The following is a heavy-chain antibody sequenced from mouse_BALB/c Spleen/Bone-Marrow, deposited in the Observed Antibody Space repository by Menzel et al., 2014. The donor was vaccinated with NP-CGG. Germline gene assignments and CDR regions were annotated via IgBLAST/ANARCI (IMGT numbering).Heavy chain of an antibody. CDR1: GYTFTSYW. J-gene: IGHJ2*01. V-gene: IGHV1S81*02. Sequence: VQLQQSGAELVKPGASVKLSCKASGYTFTSYWMHWVKQRPGQGLEWIGEINPSNGRTNYNEKFKSKATLTVDKSSSTAYMQLSSLTSEDSAVYYCARGGFDSWGHGTTLPVSS. CDR3: ARGGFDS. CDR2: INPSNGRT.